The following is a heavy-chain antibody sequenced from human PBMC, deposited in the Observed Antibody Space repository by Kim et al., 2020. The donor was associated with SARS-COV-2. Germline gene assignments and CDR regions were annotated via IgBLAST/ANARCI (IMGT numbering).Heavy chain of an antibody. D-gene: IGHD3-9*01. CDR3: ARSRGHYNILTGYYSVSNDAFDI. CDR2: INPSGGST. J-gene: IGHJ3*02. Sequence: ASVKVSCKASGYTFTSYYIHWVRQAPGQGLEWMGIINPSGGSTSYVQKFQGRVTMTRDMSTSTVYMELSSLRSEDTAVYYCARSRGHYNILTGYYSVSNDAFDIWGQGTMVTVSS. V-gene: IGHV1-46*01. CDR1: GYTFTSYY.